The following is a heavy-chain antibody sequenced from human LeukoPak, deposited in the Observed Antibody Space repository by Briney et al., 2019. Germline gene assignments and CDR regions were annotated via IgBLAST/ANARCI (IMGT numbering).Heavy chain of an antibody. D-gene: IGHD6-19*01. CDR1: GYTFTGYY. J-gene: IGHJ5*02. V-gene: IGHV1-2*06. Sequence: GASVKVSCKASGYTFTGYYMHWVRQAPGQGLEWMGRINPNSGGTNYAQKFQGRVTMTRDTSISTAYMELSRLRSDDKAVYYCARTSINPQWLASTNWFDPWGQGTLVTVSS. CDR3: ARTSINPQWLASTNWFDP. CDR2: INPNSGGT.